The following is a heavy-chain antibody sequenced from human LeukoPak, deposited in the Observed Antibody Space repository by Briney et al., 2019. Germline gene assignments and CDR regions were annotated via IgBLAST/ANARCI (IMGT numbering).Heavy chain of an antibody. CDR1: GYTFTSYG. CDR3: AREPRYCSSTSCRSGVDY. Sequence: GASVKVSCKASGYTFTSYGINWVRQATGQGLEWMGWMNPNSGNTGYAQKFQGRVTMTRNTSISTAYMELSSLRSEDTAVYYCAREPRYCSSTSCRSGVDYWGQGTLVTVSS. V-gene: IGHV1-8*02. D-gene: IGHD2-2*01. J-gene: IGHJ4*02. CDR2: MNPNSGNT.